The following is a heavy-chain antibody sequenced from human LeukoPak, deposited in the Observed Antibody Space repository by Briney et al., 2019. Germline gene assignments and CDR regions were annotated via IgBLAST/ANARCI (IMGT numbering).Heavy chain of an antibody. CDR3: AKSMGYYYYGMDV. CDR1: GFPFSSYW. V-gene: IGHV3-7*01. D-gene: IGHD2/OR15-2a*01. CDR2: IKQDGSEK. J-gene: IGHJ6*02. Sequence: GGSLRLSCVASGFPFSSYWMTWVRQAPGKGLEWVANIKQDGSEKSYVDSVKGRFTISRDNAKNSLYLQMNSLRAEDTAIYYCAKSMGYYYYGMDVWGQGTTVTVSS.